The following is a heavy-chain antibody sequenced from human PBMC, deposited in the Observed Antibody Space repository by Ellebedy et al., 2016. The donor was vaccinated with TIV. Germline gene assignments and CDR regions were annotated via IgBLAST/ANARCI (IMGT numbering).Heavy chain of an antibody. CDR2: IYPGDSNI. D-gene: IGHD2-15*01. J-gene: IGHJ2*01. Sequence: GESLKISCKGPGYTFTNSWIGWVRQMPGKGLEWMGNIYPGDSNIRYSPSFQGQVTISADKSISTAYLQWSSLKASDTAMYYCARIPNCSGGSCYSPDWYFDLWGRGTLVTVSS. V-gene: IGHV5-51*01. CDR3: ARIPNCSGGSCYSPDWYFDL. CDR1: GYTFTNSW.